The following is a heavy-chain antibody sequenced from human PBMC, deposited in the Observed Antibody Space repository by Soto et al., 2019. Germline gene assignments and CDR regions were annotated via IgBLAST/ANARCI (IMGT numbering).Heavy chain of an antibody. CDR1: GGSITTGGRY. CDR2: IYYSGNT. Sequence: QVRLQEWGPGLVKPSQTLSLKCSVSGGSITTGGRYWSWIRQLPGKGLEWIGDIYYSGNTYYNASLTSRVTISVDAAKNQFYLKLSSVTAADTAVYYCAQALVFTGGDGFDIWGQGRLVTVSS. J-gene: IGHJ3*02. V-gene: IGHV4-31*02. D-gene: IGHD1-1*01. CDR3: AQALVFTGGDGFDI.